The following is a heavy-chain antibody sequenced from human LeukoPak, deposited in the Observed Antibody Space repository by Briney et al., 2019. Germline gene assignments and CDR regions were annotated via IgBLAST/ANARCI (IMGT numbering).Heavy chain of an antibody. Sequence: SETLSLTCTVSGGSISSYYWSWIRQPAGKGLEWIGRTYTSGSTNYNPSLKSQVTMSVDTSKNQFSLKLSSVTAADTAVYYCARGTTVSYYYYMDVWGKGTTVTVSS. CDR3: ARGTTVSYYYYMDV. D-gene: IGHD1-7*01. V-gene: IGHV4-4*07. CDR2: TYTSGST. J-gene: IGHJ6*03. CDR1: GGSISSYY.